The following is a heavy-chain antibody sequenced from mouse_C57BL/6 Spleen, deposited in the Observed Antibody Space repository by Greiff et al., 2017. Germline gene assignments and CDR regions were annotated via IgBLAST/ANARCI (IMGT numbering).Heavy chain of an antibody. CDR2: ISSGSSTI. J-gene: IGHJ3*01. CDR3: ARNDYDWFAC. Sequence: EVKLMESGGGLVKPGGSLKLSCAASGFTFSDYGMHWVRQAPEKGLEWVAYISSGSSTIYYADTEKGRFTISRDSAKNTLFLQMTSLRSEDTAMFYCARNDYDWFACWCQGTLVTVSA. V-gene: IGHV5-17*01. D-gene: IGHD2-4*01. CDR1: GFTFSDYG.